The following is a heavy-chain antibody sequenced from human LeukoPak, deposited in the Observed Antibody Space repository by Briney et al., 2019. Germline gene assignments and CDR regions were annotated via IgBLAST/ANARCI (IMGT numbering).Heavy chain of an antibody. J-gene: IGHJ4*02. Sequence: SETLSLTCTVSGDSITSDSFFWSWIRQAAGKGLEWIGHIHTTGSANCNPSLKSRVTISLDTSKNQVSPTLTSVTAADTAMYYCARSEYSVSPLSRWGQGTLVTVSS. CDR2: IHTTGSA. D-gene: IGHD5/OR15-5a*01. CDR1: GDSITSDSFF. V-gene: IGHV4-61*09. CDR3: ARSEYSVSPLSR.